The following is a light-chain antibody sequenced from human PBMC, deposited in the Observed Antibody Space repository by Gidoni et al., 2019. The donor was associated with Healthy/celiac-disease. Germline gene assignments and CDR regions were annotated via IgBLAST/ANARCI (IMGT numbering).Light chain of an antibody. Sequence: EIVMTQSPATLSVSPGERATPSCRASQSVSSNFAWYQQKPGQAPRLLIYGASTRAPGIPARFSGSGSGTEFTLTISSLQSEDFAVYYCQQYNNWPPKYTFGQGTKLEIK. J-gene: IGKJ2*01. CDR2: GAS. V-gene: IGKV3-15*01. CDR3: QQYNNWPPKYT. CDR1: QSVSSN.